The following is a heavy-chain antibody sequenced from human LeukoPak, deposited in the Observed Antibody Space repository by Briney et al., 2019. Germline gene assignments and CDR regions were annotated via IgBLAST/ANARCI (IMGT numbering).Heavy chain of an antibody. Sequence: PGGSLRLSCAASGFTFSNAWMNWVRQAPGKGLEWVGRIKSKTDGGTIDYAAPVKGRFTISRDDSKNTLYLQMNSLKTEDTAVYYCTSSGMTTVTLSGVEYYYYMDVWGKGTTVTIPS. CDR1: GFTFSNAW. CDR2: IKSKTDGGTI. V-gene: IGHV3-15*01. CDR3: TSSGMTTVTLSGVEYYYYMDV. D-gene: IGHD4-11*01. J-gene: IGHJ6*03.